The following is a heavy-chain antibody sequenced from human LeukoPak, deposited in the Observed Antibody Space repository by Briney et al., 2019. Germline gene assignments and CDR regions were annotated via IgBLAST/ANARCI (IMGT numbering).Heavy chain of an antibody. D-gene: IGHD3-22*01. CDR1: GFTFSRYW. V-gene: IGHV3-74*01. J-gene: IGHJ4*02. CDR2: INSDGRST. Sequence: PGGSLRLSCAASGFTFSRYWMHWVRQAPGKGLVWVSRINSDGRSTIYADSVKGRFTISRDNARNTLYLQMNSLRAGDTAVYYCTRISYDSSAYYDYWGQGTPVTVSS. CDR3: TRISYDSSAYYDY.